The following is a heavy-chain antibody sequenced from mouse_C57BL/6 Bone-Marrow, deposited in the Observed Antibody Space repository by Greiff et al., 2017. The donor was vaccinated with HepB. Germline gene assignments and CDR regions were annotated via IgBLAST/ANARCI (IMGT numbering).Heavy chain of an antibody. J-gene: IGHJ3*01. D-gene: IGHD1-1*01. Sequence: VQLQQSGAELVRPGASVKLSCKASGYTFTDYYINWVKQRPGQGLEWIARIYPGSGNTYYNEKFKGKATLTAEKSSSTTYMQLSSLTSEDSAVYFCARGYYYGSSYEAYWGQGTLVTVSA. V-gene: IGHV1-76*01. CDR3: ARGYYYGSSYEAY. CDR2: IYPGSGNT. CDR1: GYTFTDYY.